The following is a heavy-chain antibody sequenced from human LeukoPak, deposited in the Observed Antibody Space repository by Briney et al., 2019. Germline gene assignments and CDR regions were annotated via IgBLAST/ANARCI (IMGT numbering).Heavy chain of an antibody. Sequence: ASVKVSCKASGYTFTSYYMHWVRQAPGQGLEWMGWINPNSGGTNYAQKFQGRVTMTRDTSISTAYMELSRLRSDDTAVYYCARTQYQLLLRNWFDPWGQGTLVTVSS. D-gene: IGHD2-2*01. V-gene: IGHV1-2*02. CDR2: INPNSGGT. J-gene: IGHJ5*02. CDR3: ARTQYQLLLRNWFDP. CDR1: GYTFTSYY.